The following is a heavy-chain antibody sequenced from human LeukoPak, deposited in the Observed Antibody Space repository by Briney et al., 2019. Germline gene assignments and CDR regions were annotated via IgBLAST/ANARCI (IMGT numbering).Heavy chain of an antibody. D-gene: IGHD2-2*01. J-gene: IGHJ6*02. CDR3: ARIVVVPAAYYYYYYGMDV. CDR1: GYTFTSYD. CDR2: MNPNSGNT. V-gene: IGHV1-8*01. Sequence: ASVKVSCKASGYTFTSYDINWVRQATGQGLEWMGWMNPNSGNTGYAQKFQGRVTMTRNTSISTAYMELSSLGSEDTAVYYCARIVVVPAAYYYYYYGMDVWGQGTTVTVSS.